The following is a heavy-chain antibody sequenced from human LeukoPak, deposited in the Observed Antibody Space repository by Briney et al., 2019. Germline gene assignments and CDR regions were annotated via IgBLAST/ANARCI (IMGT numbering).Heavy chain of an antibody. CDR3: AREVEGSGSYPDPFDY. CDR2: ISTISNYI. D-gene: IGHD3-10*01. CDR1: GFTFSCYS. Sequence: KPGGSLRLSCAASGFTFSCYSMNWVRQAPGKGLEWVSSISTISNYIYYADSVKGRFTISRDNAKNSLYLQMNSLRAEDTAVYYCAREVEGSGSYPDPFDYWGQGTLVTVSS. J-gene: IGHJ4*02. V-gene: IGHV3-21*01.